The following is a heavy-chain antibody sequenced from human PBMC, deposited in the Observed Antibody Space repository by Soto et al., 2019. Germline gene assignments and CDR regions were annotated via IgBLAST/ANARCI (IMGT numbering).Heavy chain of an antibody. CDR1: GGSISSSSYY. CDR3: ARLDVPVGATIDY. V-gene: IGHV4-39*01. D-gene: IGHD1-26*01. CDR2: IYYSGST. J-gene: IGHJ4*02. Sequence: QLQLQESGPGLVKPSETLSLTCTVSGGSISSSSYYWGWIRQPPGKGLEWIGSIYYSGSTYYNPSLKSRVTISVDTSKNQFSLKLSSVTAADTAVYYCARLDVPVGATIDYWGQGTLVTVSS.